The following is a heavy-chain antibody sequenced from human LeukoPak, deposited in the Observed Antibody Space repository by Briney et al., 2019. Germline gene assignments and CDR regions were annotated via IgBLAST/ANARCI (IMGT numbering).Heavy chain of an antibody. CDR3: VNSGFDP. V-gene: IGHV3-30*04. CDR1: GFTFSSYA. D-gene: IGHD3-10*01. Sequence: GGSLRLSCAASGFTFSSYAMHWVRQAPGKGLEWVAFIHYDGTNEYYADSVKGRFTISRDNFKNTLSLQMNGLRVEDTALYYCVNSGFDPWGQGTLVTVSS. J-gene: IGHJ5*02. CDR2: IHYDGTNE.